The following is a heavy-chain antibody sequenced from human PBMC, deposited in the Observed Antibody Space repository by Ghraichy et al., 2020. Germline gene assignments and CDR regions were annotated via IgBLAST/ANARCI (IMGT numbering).Heavy chain of an antibody. CDR3: AKDLNSGYYYGYFQH. Sequence: GGSLRLSCAASGFTFSSYAMSWVRQAPGKGLEWVSAISGSGGSTYYADSVKGRFTISRDNSKNTLYLQMNSLRAEDTAVYYCAKDLNSGYYYGYFQHWGQGTLVTVSS. J-gene: IGHJ1*01. D-gene: IGHD3-22*01. CDR2: ISGSGGST. CDR1: GFTFSSYA. V-gene: IGHV3-23*01.